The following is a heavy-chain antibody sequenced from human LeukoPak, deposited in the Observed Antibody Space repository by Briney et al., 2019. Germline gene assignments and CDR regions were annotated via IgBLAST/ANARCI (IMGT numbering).Heavy chain of an antibody. Sequence: GESLKISCKGSGYSFSSYWIGWVRQMPGKGLEWMGIIFPGDSDTIYSPSFQGQVTISADKSINTAYLQWSSLKASDTAMYFCATSESQTKFDYWGQGTQVIVSS. D-gene: IGHD1/OR15-1a*01. V-gene: IGHV5-51*01. CDR2: IFPGDSDT. J-gene: IGHJ4*02. CDR3: ATSESQTKFDY. CDR1: GYSFSSYW.